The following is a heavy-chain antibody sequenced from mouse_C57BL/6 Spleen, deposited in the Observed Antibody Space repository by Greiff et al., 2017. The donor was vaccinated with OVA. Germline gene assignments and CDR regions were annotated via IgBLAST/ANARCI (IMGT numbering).Heavy chain of an antibody. CDR3: DRSGDCDGGLFGV. CDR2: IYPGSGNT. J-gene: IGHJ1*03. D-gene: IGHD2-3*01. Sequence: QVQLQQSGAELVRPGASVKLSCKASGYTFTDYYIHWVKQRPGQGLEWIARIYPGSGNTYYNEKFNGKATLTAEKSSRTAYMPHSRLTSEDSAVYFSDRSGDCDGGLFGVWGTGTKVTVSS. V-gene: IGHV1-76*01. CDR1: GYTFTDYY.